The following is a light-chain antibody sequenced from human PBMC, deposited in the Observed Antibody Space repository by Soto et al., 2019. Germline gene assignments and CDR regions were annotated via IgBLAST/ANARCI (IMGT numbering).Light chain of an antibody. J-gene: IGLJ3*02. CDR3: SSFTSINACV. V-gene: IGLV2-14*01. Sequence: QSALTQPASVSGSPGQSITISCTGTSSDVGGYNYVSWYHQHPGKAPKLMIYEVSNRPSGVSNRFSGSKSVNTSSLAISGLQSEDVSDCDCSSFTSINACVFGGGTKFTGL. CDR2: EVS. CDR1: SSDVGGYNY.